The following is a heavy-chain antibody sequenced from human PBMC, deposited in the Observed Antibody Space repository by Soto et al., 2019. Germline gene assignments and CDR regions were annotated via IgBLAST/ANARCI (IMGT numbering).Heavy chain of an antibody. D-gene: IGHD5-18*01. CDR2: IIPIFGTT. Sequence: QMHLVQSGAEVKKPGSSVKVSCKASGGSFTYTLSWVRQAPGQGLEWMGGIIPIFGTTNYAQKFQDRVTITADESTKTAYMELNTLTSEDTAVYYCAILHSHGAYEMDVWGQGTTVTVSS. CDR1: GGSFTYT. V-gene: IGHV1-69*01. J-gene: IGHJ6*02. CDR3: AILHSHGAYEMDV.